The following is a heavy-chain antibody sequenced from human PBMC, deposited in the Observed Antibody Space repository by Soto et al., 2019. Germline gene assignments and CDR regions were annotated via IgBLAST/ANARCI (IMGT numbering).Heavy chain of an antibody. CDR1: GFTFRIYT. Sequence: EVQLVESGGGLVKPGGSLRLSCAASGFTFRIYTMNWVRQAPGKGLEWVSSVSTRSTYIYYGDSVKGRFTISRDNAKNSLYLQMNSLRAEDTALYSCARNGNAFDVWGQGIMVTVSS. J-gene: IGHJ3*01. V-gene: IGHV3-21*01. D-gene: IGHD1-26*01. CDR3: ARNGNAFDV. CDR2: VSTRSTYI.